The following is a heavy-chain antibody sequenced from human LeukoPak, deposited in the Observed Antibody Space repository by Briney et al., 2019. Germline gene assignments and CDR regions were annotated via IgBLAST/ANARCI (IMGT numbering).Heavy chain of an antibody. Sequence: GGSLRLSCAASGFTFNNYDMHWVRHSTGKGLEWVSTIGAAGDTYYSDSVRGRVTISRDIAQNSLYLQMNSLKGGDTAVYYCARENVLAVAGTNYYYGMDVWGQGTTVIVSS. CDR2: IGAAGDT. V-gene: IGHV3-13*01. CDR1: GFTFNNYD. J-gene: IGHJ6*02. D-gene: IGHD6-19*01. CDR3: ARENVLAVAGTNYYYGMDV.